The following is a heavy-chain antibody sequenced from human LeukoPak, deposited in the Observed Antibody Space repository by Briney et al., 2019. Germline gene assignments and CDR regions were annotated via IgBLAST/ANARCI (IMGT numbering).Heavy chain of an antibody. CDR2: INPNSGGT. CDR3: ARGRADYYDSSGYPDYYYYGMDV. J-gene: IGHJ6*02. CDR1: GYTFTGYY. V-gene: IGHV1-2*06. Sequence: ASVKVSCKASGYTFTGYYMHWVRQAPGQGLEWMGRINPNSGGTNYAQKFQGRVTMTRDTSISTAYMELSRLRSDDTAVYYCARGRADYYDSSGYPDYYYYGMDVWGQGTTVTVSS. D-gene: IGHD3-22*01.